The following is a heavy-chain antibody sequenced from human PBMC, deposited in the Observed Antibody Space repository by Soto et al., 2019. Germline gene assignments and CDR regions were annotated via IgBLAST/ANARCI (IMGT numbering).Heavy chain of an antibody. CDR3: EKDPHQLWFGELLDVDY. CDR1: GFTFSSYA. Sequence: EVQLLESGGGLVQPGGSLRLSCAASGFTFSSYAMSWVRQAPGKGLEWVSAISGSGGSTYYADSVKGRFTISRDNPKNTLYLQMNSLRAEDTAVYYCEKDPHQLWFGELLDVDYWGQGTLVTVSS. V-gene: IGHV3-23*01. J-gene: IGHJ4*02. CDR2: ISGSGGST. D-gene: IGHD3-10*01.